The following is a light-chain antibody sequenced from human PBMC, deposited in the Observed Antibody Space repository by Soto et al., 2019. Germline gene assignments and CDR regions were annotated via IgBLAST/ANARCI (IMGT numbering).Light chain of an antibody. V-gene: IGKV1-5*01. Sequence: DIQMTQSPSTLSASVGDRVTITCRASRDISTWLAWYQQKPGKAPKVLIYEASNLESGVPSRFSGSGSGTEFTLTSSSLQPDDFATYYCQEYSRDFGGGTRVEIK. CDR3: QEYSRD. CDR1: RDISTW. CDR2: EAS. J-gene: IGKJ4*01.